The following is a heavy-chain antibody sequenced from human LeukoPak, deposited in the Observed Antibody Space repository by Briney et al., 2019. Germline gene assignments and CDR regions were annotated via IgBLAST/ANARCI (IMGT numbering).Heavy chain of an antibody. J-gene: IGHJ6*02. Sequence: AGGSLRLSCAASGFTFDDYAMHWVRHAPGKGLEGGSGISWNSGSIGYADSVKGRFTISRDNAKNSLYLQMNSLRAEDTALYYCAKGSGYCSSTSCYWGGYYYYYGMDVWGQGTTVTASS. CDR3: AKGSGYCSSTSCYWGGYYYYYGMDV. V-gene: IGHV3-9*01. D-gene: IGHD2-2*01. CDR1: GFTFDDYA. CDR2: ISWNSGSI.